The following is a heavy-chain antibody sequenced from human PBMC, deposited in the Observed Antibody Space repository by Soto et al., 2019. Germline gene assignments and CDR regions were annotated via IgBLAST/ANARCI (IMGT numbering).Heavy chain of an antibody. V-gene: IGHV1-3*01. CDR2: INAANGDT. Sequence: QVELAQSGAEVKKPGASVKISCKTSGYDFIAYALHWVRQAPGQRPEWMGWINAANGDTKYSQKFQGRATMTAATSASTGYLEMRSLKSDDTAVYYCTIFHSHGMDVWGQGTNVTVSS. D-gene: IGHD3-3*01. CDR3: TIFHSHGMDV. J-gene: IGHJ6*02. CDR1: GYDFIAYA.